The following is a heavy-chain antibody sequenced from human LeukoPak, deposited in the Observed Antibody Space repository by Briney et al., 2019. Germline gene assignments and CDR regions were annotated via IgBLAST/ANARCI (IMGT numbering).Heavy chain of an antibody. J-gene: IGHJ5*02. CDR1: GGSISSSSHY. CDR2: IYYSGTT. V-gene: IGHV4-39*01. CDR3: GSGYDSVGWFGP. Sequence: SETLSLTCAVSGGSISSSSHYWAWIRQPPGKGLRWIATIYYSGTTYYNPTLKRRVTISIDTSKNQFSLRLTSVTAADSAVYYCGSGYDSVGWFGPWGQGSLVTVSS. D-gene: IGHD5-12*01.